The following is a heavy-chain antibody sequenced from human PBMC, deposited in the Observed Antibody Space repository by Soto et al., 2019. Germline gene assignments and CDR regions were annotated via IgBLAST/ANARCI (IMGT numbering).Heavy chain of an antibody. D-gene: IGHD4-17*01. CDR2: ISGSGGST. CDR3: AKVFPTTVVRGTYYFDY. J-gene: IGHJ4*02. Sequence: GGSLRLSCAASGFTFSSYAMSWVRQAPGKGLEWVSAISGSGGSTYYADSVKGRFTISRDNSKNTLYLQMNSLRAEDTAVYYCAKVFPTTVVRGTYYFDYWGQGTLVTVSS. V-gene: IGHV3-23*01. CDR1: GFTFSSYA.